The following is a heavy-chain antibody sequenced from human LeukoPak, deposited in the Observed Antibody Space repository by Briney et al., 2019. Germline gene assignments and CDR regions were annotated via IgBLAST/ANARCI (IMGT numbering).Heavy chain of an antibody. V-gene: IGHV4-39*01. CDR2: IFYDGTT. CDR1: GGSINNNNYY. CDR3: ARLPRNHYDSSAYYFDY. D-gene: IGHD3-22*01. J-gene: IGHJ4*02. Sequence: SETLSLTCAVSGGSINNNNYYWAWIRQPPGKGLEWLETIFYDGTTYYNASLRSRVTVSVDTSKNQFSLRLSSVTAADTAVYYCARLPRNHYDSSAYYFDYWGQGSLVTVSS.